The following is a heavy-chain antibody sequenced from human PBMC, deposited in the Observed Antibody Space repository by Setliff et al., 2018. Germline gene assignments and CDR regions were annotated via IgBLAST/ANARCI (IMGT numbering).Heavy chain of an antibody. V-gene: IGHV3-48*01. CDR1: GFAFSYHS. CDR3: VTSTIIIYYFDF. J-gene: IGHJ4*02. Sequence: PGGSLRLSCAASGFAFSYHSMNWVRQAPGKGLEWISHISSGSANIYYADSVKGRFTISRDNSKNTLYLQMNSLRAEDTAVYYCVTSTIIIYYFDFWGQGTPVTVSS. CDR2: ISSGSANI. D-gene: IGHD3-10*01.